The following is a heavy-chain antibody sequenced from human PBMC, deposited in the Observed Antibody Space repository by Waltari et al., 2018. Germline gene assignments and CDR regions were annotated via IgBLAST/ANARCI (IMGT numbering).Heavy chain of an antibody. CDR3: ARNPTRGASAWLDY. V-gene: IGHV4-34*01. J-gene: IGHJ4*02. Sequence: QVQLQQWGAGLLKPSETLSLTCAVYGGSFSPCYWSWLRQPPGKGLEWVGEIHQNGRANYTPSLKSRVTLSVDSSKNQFSLTLRSLTAADTAVYYCARNPTRGASAWLDYWGQGNMVTVSS. CDR2: IHQNGRA. CDR1: GGSFSPCY. D-gene: IGHD6-19*01.